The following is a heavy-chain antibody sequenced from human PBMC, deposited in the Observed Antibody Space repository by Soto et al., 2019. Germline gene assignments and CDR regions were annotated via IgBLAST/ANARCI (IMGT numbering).Heavy chain of an antibody. D-gene: IGHD3-10*01. V-gene: IGHV4-30-2*01. CDR2: IYHSGST. J-gene: IGHJ6*02. CDR3: ATIYGSGSPKINYYYYGMDV. CDR1: RGPISGGGYS. Sequence: PSETLSLTCTVSRGPISGGGYSWSWIRQTPGKGLEWIGYIYHSGSTYCNPSLKGRVTMSVDTSKKQFSLKLDSVTAADTAVYYCATIYGSGSPKINYYYYGMDVWGQGTTVTVSS.